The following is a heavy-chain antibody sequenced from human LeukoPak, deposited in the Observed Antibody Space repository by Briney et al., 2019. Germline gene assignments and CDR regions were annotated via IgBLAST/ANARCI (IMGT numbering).Heavy chain of an antibody. CDR2: INQDGGTT. Sequence: PGGSLRLSCVASGFTFSSLWMSWVRQAPGRGPEWVANINQDGGTTYYVASVKGRFTISRDNAKNSLSLQMSSLRAEDTAVYYCTKDRQRPNQYHMDVWGKGTTVTVSS. J-gene: IGHJ6*03. V-gene: IGHV3-7*01. CDR1: GFTFSSLW. CDR3: TKDRQRPNQYHMDV.